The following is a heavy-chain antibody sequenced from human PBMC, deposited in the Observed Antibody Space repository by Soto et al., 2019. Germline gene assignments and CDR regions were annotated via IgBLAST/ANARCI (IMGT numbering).Heavy chain of an antibody. D-gene: IGHD6-25*01. CDR3: ARERIAAV. CDR1: GGSISSYY. J-gene: IGHJ6*02. Sequence: SETLSLTCTVSGGSISSYYWSWIRQPPGKGLEWIGYIYYTGTTNYNPSLKSRVTISIDTSKSQFSLKLISVTAADTAVYYCARERIAAVWGQGTTVTVSS. V-gene: IGHV4-59*01. CDR2: IYYTGTT.